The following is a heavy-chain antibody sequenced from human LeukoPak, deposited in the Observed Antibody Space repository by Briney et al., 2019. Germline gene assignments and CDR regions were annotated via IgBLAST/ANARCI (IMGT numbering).Heavy chain of an antibody. CDR1: GVSLSSYY. J-gene: IGHJ4*02. D-gene: IGHD6-13*01. CDR2: IFYIGDT. CDR3: TRHQRIIAGNPSIDY. V-gene: IGHV4-59*08. Sequence: PETLSLTCTVSGVSLSSYYRNWVRQAPGKGLEWIGYIFYIGDTKFNPSLMSRVTISLDTSKNKFSLKRTSMTAEPTAEYYCTRHQRIIAGNPSIDYWGQGTVVTVSS.